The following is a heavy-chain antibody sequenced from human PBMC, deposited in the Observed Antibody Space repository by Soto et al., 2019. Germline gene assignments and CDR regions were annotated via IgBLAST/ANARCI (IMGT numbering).Heavy chain of an antibody. D-gene: IGHD3-10*01. CDR1: GFTFSSYA. J-gene: IGHJ4*02. V-gene: IGHV3-23*01. Sequence: PGGSLRLSCAASGFTFSSYAMSWVRQAPWKGLEWVSAISGSGGSTYYADSVKGRFTISRDNSKNTLYLQMNSLRAEDTAVYYCAKDLGLILCFWEFIESGAHFDFWGQGTLLTFVS. CDR3: AKDLGLILCFWEFIESGAHFDF. CDR2: ISGSGGST.